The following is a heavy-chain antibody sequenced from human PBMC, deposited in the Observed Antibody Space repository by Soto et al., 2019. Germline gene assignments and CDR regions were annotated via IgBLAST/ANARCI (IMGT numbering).Heavy chain of an antibody. J-gene: IGHJ6*03. CDR1: GYTFTGYY. CDR3: ARGSSGDTYYYYYYYMDV. V-gene: IGHV1-2*04. D-gene: IGHD6-19*01. CDR2: INPNSGGT. Sequence: QVQLVQSGAEVKKPGASVKVSCKASGYTFTGYYMHWVRQAPGQGLEWMGWINPNSGGTNYAQKFKGWVTMTRDTSISTAYMELSRLRSDDTAVYYCARGSSGDTYYYYYYYMDVWGKGTTVTVSS.